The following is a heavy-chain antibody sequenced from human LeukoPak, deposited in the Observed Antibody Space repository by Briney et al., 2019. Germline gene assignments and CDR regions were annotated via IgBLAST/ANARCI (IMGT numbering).Heavy chain of an antibody. CDR1: GFTFSKYW. V-gene: IGHV3-74*01. J-gene: IGHJ4*02. CDR3: AKIVQFTAATGTGLES. D-gene: IGHD6-13*01. CDR2: INTDGTVT. Sequence: PGGSLRLSCAASGFTFSKYWMLWVRQAPGKGLESVSRINTDGTVTTYADSVKGRFTVSRDNADNTMFLQMNSLRAEDTAVYYCAKIVQFTAATGTGLESWGQGTLVTVSP.